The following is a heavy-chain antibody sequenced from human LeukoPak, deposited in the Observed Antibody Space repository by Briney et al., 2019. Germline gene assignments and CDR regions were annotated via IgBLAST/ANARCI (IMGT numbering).Heavy chain of an antibody. CDR3: ARDTGGWFTYYYYYMDV. V-gene: IGHV3-21*04. D-gene: IGHD6-19*01. J-gene: IGHJ6*03. Sequence: PGGSLRLSCAASGFTLSSYSMNWVRQAPGKGLEWISSISSSSIYIYYADSMKGRFTISRDNARNSLYLQMNSLRAEDTALYYCARDTGGWFTYYYYYMDVWGKGTTVTVSS. CDR1: GFTLSSYS. CDR2: ISSSSIYI.